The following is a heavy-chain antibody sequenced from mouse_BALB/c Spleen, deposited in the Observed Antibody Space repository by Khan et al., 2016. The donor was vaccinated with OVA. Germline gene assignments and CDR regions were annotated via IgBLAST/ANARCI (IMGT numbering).Heavy chain of an antibody. CDR1: GFTFSSYS. D-gene: IGHD4-1*01. CDR2: ISSGGDYT. Sequence: EVQLQESGGDLVKPGGSLKLSCAASGFTFSSYSMSWVRQTPDKRLEWVATISSGGDYTYYPDSVKGRFTISRDNAKNTLYLQMSSLKSEDTVMYYCASHLTGSFAYWGQGTLVTVSA. CDR3: ASHLTGSFAY. J-gene: IGHJ3*01. V-gene: IGHV5-6*01.